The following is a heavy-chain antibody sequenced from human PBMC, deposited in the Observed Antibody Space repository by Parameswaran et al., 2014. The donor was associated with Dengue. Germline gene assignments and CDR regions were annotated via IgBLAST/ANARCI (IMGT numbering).Heavy chain of an antibody. CDR3: TSAATVTKRVWYYGMDV. V-gene: IGHV3-49*03. CDR1: GFTFGDYA. D-gene: IGHD4-17*01. Sequence: GESLKISCTASGFTFGDYAMSWFRQAPGKGLEWVGFIRSKAYGGTTEYAASVKGRFTISRDDSKSIAYLQMNSLKTEDTAVYYCTSAATVTKRVWYYGMDVWGQGTTVTVSS. J-gene: IGHJ6*02. CDR2: IRSKAYGGTT.